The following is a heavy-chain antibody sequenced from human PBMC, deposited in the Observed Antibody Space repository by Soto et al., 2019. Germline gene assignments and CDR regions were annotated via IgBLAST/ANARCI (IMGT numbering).Heavy chain of an antibody. CDR1: GFTFSSYA. J-gene: IGHJ4*02. CDR2: TSSNGGST. V-gene: IGHV3-64D*08. CDR3: VKDLDTAMVLGYFDY. Sequence: PGGSLRLSCSASGFTFSSYAMHWVRQAPGKGLEYVSATSSNGGSTYYADSVKGRFTISRDNSKNTLCLQMSSLRAEDTAVYYCVKDLDTAMVLGYFDYWGQGTLVTVSS. D-gene: IGHD5-18*01.